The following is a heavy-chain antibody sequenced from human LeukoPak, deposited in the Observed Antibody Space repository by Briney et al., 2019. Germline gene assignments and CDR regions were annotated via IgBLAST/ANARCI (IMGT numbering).Heavy chain of an antibody. Sequence: GGSLRLSCAVSGFSLSDYGMTWVRQAPGKGLEWVSYITMNSVVFYADSVKGRFTISRDNDKNSMYLQVSSLRAKDTAVYFCSRGRYQFLGPNDYWGQGSLVTVSS. CDR1: GFSLSDYG. V-gene: IGHV3-48*01. J-gene: IGHJ4*02. D-gene: IGHD2-2*01. CDR3: SRGRYQFLGPNDY. CDR2: ITMNSVV.